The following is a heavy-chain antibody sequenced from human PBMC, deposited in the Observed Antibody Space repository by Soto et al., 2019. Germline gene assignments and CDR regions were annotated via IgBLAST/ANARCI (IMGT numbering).Heavy chain of an antibody. D-gene: IGHD3-22*01. Sequence: GGSLRLSCAASGFTFSSYGMHWVRQAPGKGLEWVAVISYDGSNKYYADSVKGRFTISRDNSKNTLYLQMNSLRAEDTAVYYCAKDWYDSSGYMYYFDYWGQGTLVTVSS. CDR3: AKDWYDSSGYMYYFDY. J-gene: IGHJ4*02. V-gene: IGHV3-30*18. CDR1: GFTFSSYG. CDR2: ISYDGSNK.